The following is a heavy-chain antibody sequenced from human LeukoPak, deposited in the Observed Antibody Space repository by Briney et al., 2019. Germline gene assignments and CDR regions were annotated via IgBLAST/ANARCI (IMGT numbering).Heavy chain of an antibody. CDR3: ARGRASPSGYYYDY. J-gene: IGHJ4*02. V-gene: IGHV1-2*02. CDR2: INPNSGGT. D-gene: IGHD3-22*01. Sequence: GASVKVSCKASGYTFTGYYMHWVRQAPGQGLEWMGWINPNSGGTNYAQKFQGRVTMTRDTSISTAYMELSRLRSDDAAVYYCARGRASPSGYYYDYWGQGTLVTVSS. CDR1: GYTFTGYY.